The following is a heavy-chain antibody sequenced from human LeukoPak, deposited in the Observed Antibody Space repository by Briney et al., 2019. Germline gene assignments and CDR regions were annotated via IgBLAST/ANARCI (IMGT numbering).Heavy chain of an antibody. V-gene: IGHV3-23*01. CDR1: GFTFRSYA. D-gene: IGHD5-12*01. CDR2: VGPTGGST. J-gene: IGHJ4*02. CDR3: AGGDSGNYRGYFDY. Sequence: GGSLRLSCTASGFTFRSYAMSWVRQAPGKGLEWVSAVGPTGGSTYYSDSVKGRFSISRDNSKDTHYLQMNSLRAEDTALYYCAGGDSGNYRGYFDYWGQGTLVTVSS.